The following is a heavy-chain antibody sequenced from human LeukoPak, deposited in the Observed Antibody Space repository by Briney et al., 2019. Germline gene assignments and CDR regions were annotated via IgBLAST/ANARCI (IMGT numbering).Heavy chain of an antibody. D-gene: IGHD1-26*01. CDR3: ARVYTGSSGYDY. J-gene: IGHJ4*02. CDR1: GFSLSTGGMC. Sequence: SGPALVKPTQTLTLTCTFSGFSLSTGGMCVSWIRQPPGKALEWLARIDWDDDKYYITSLKTRLTISKDTSKNQVVLTMTNMDPVDTATYYCARVYTGSSGYDYWGQGTLVTVDS. CDR2: IDWDDDK. V-gene: IGHV2-70*11.